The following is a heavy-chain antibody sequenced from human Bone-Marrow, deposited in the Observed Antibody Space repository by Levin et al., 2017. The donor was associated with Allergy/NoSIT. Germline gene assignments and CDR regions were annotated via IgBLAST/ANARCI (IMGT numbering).Heavy chain of an antibody. CDR3: ARLYTTMSEFDY. CDR1: GFRFTTYW. CDR2: IYPSNSET. Sequence: KVSCKTSGFRFTTYWIAWVRQMPGEGLEWMGNIYPSNSETRYSPSFQGQVTISADKSINTAYLQWSGLKASDTAIYYCARLYTTMSEFDYWGQGTLVTVSS. V-gene: IGHV5-51*01. D-gene: IGHD5-18*01. J-gene: IGHJ4*02.